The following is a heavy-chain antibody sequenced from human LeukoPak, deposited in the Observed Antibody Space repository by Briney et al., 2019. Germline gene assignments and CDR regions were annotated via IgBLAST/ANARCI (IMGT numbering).Heavy chain of an antibody. CDR3: ARRRLLWFGETSGHFDY. CDR2: INHSGST. J-gene: IGHJ4*02. CDR1: GGSFSGYY. Sequence: SETLSLTCAVYGGSFSGYYWSWIHQPPGKGLEWIGEINHSGSTNYNPSLKSRVTISVDTSKNQFSLKLSSVTAADTAVYYCARRRLLWFGETSGHFDYWGQGTLVTVSS. D-gene: IGHD3-10*01. V-gene: IGHV4-34*01.